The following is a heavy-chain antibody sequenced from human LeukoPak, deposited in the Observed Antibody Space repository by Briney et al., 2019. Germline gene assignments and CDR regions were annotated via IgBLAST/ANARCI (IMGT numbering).Heavy chain of an antibody. V-gene: IGHV3-23*01. CDR3: AKDLATTSPFDY. Sequence: GGSLRLSCAASGFTFSSYAMSWARQAPGKGLEWVSAISGSGGSTYYADSVKGRFSISRDNSKNPLYLQMNSLRAEDTAVYYCAKDLATTSPFDYWGQGTLVTVSS. D-gene: IGHD1-1*01. J-gene: IGHJ4*02. CDR2: ISGSGGST. CDR1: GFTFSSYA.